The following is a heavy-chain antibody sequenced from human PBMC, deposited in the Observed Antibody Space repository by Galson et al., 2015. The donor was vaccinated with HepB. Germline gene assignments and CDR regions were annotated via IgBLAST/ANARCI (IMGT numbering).Heavy chain of an antibody. Sequence: SVKVSCKASGGTFSSYAISWVRQAPGQGLEWMGGIIPIFGTANYAQKFQGRVTITADESTSTAYMELSSLRSEDTAVYYCAKGRRLRGYSTLDYWGQGTLVTVSS. CDR1: GGTFSSYA. CDR3: AKGRRLRGYSTLDY. J-gene: IGHJ4*02. CDR2: IIPIFGTA. D-gene: IGHD6-13*01. V-gene: IGHV1-69*13.